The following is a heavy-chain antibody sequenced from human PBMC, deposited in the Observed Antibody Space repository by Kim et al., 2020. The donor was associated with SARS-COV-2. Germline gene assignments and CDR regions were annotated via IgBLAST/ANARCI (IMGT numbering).Heavy chain of an antibody. V-gene: IGHV1-46*01. CDR1: GYTFTSYY. CDR3: ARGVDWFGGLDY. Sequence: ASVKVSCKASGYTFTSYYMHWVRQAPGQGLEWMGIINPSGGSTSYAQKFQGRVTMNRDTSTSTVYMQLSSLRYEDTAVYYCARGVDWFGGLDYWGQGTLVTVSS. J-gene: IGHJ4*02. CDR2: INPSGGST. D-gene: IGHD3-16*01.